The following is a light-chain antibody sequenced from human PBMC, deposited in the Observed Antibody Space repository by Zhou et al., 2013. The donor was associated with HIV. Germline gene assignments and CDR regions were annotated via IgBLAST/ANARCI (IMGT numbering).Light chain of an antibody. V-gene: IGKV3-15*01. CDR2: GAS. J-gene: IGKJ2*01. Sequence: EIVMTQSPATLSVSPGEGATLSCRASQSVSSNLAWYQQKPGQPPRLLIYGASTRATGIPARFSGSESGTEFTLTISSLQPEDFATYYCLQHNSYPYTFGQGTKLEIK. CDR1: QSVSSN. CDR3: LQHNSYPYT.